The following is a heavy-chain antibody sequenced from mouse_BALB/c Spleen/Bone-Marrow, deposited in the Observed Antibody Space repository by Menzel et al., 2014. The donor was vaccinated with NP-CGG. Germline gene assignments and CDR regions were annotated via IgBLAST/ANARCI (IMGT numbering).Heavy chain of an antibody. D-gene: IGHD4-1*01. CDR2: ISSGSGTI. CDR1: GFTFSSFG. CDR3: ARGGNWEDFDY. Sequence: EVQLVESGGGLVQPGGSRKLSCAASGFTFSSFGVHWVRQAPERGLEWVAYISSGSGTIFYADTVKGRFTISRDNPKNTLFLQMTSLRSEDSAMYYCARGGNWEDFDYWGQGTTLTVSS. V-gene: IGHV5-17*02. J-gene: IGHJ2*01.